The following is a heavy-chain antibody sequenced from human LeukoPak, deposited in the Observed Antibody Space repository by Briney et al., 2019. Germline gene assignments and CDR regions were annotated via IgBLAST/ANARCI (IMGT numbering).Heavy chain of an antibody. J-gene: IGHJ4*02. V-gene: IGHV4-34*01. CDR2: INHSGST. CDR1: GGSFSGYY. Sequence: SETLSLTCAVYGGSFSGYYWSWIRQPPGKGLEWIGEINHSGSTNYNPSLKSRVTISVDTSKNQFSLKLSSVTAEDTAVYYCARPTYSSGLGLYWGQGTLVTVSS. D-gene: IGHD6-19*01. CDR3: ARPTYSSGLGLY.